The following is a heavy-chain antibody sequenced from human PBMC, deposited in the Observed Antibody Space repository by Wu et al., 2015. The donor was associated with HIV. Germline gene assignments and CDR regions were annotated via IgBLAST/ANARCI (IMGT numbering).Heavy chain of an antibody. D-gene: IGHD2-2*01. J-gene: IGHJ5*02. CDR2: INPSGGST. CDR3: TRDAGSTVVVPAARDWFDP. Sequence: AEVKKPGASVKVSCRASGYTFTNYHMHWVRQAPGQGLEWMGIINPSGGSTSYAQKFQGRVTMTRDTSTSTVYMELSSLRSEDTAVYYCTRDAGSTVVVPAARDWFDPGAREPWSPSPQ. V-gene: IGHV1-46*03. CDR1: GYTFTNYH.